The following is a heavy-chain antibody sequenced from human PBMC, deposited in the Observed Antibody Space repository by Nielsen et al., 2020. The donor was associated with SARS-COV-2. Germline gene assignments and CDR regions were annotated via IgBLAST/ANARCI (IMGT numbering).Heavy chain of an antibody. CDR2: IKSKTDGGTT. V-gene: IGHV3-15*01. CDR1: GFTFSNAW. J-gene: IGHJ3*02. D-gene: IGHD6-13*01. CDR3: TTDGGAAAGSPWDAFDI. Sequence: GESLKISCAASGFTFSNAWMSWVRQAPGKGLEWVGRIKSKTDGGTTDYAAPVKGRFTISRDDSKNTLYLQMNSLKTEDTAVYYCTTDGGAAAGSPWDAFDIWGQGTMVTVSS.